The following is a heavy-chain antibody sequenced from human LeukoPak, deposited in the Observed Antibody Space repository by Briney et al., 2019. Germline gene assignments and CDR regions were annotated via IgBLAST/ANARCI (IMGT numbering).Heavy chain of an antibody. CDR2: INPNSGGT. CDR1: GYTFTGYY. D-gene: IGHD2-15*01. CDR3: CGALNYCSGCCFSGDAFDV. Sequence: ASVKVSCKASGYTFTGYYMHWVRQAPGQGLEWMGWINPNSGGTNYAQKLQGRVTLTRDTSISTAYMELSRLRSDDTAVYYCCGALNYCSGCCFSGDAFDVWGQET. J-gene: IGHJ3*01. V-gene: IGHV1-2*02.